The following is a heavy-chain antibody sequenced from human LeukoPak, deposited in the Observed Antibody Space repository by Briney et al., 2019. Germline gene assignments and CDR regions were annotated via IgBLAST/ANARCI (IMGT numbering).Heavy chain of an antibody. Sequence: GGSLRLSCAASGFTFSSYEMNWVRQAPGKGLEWVSYISSSGSTIYYADSVKGRFTISRDNAKNSLYLQMNSLRAEDTAVYYCARGPIAVAGPDAFDIWGQGTMVTVSS. CDR1: GFTFSSYE. J-gene: IGHJ3*02. CDR3: ARGPIAVAGPDAFDI. D-gene: IGHD6-19*01. V-gene: IGHV3-48*03. CDR2: ISSSGSTI.